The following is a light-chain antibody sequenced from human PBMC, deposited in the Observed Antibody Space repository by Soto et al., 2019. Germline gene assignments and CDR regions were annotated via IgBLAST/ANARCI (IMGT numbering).Light chain of an antibody. CDR2: DAS. CDR1: QSISGW. Sequence: IQMTQSPSTLSASVGDRVTITCRASQSISGWLAWYQQKPGKAPKLLIYDASSVESGVPSRFSGSGSGTEFTLTITSLQPDDFATYYCQQYNSYPWTFGPGTKVDI. V-gene: IGKV1-5*01. J-gene: IGKJ1*01. CDR3: QQYNSYPWT.